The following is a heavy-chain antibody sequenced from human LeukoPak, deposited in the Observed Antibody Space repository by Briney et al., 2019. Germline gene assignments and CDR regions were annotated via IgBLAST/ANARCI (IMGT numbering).Heavy chain of an antibody. Sequence: ASVKVSCKASGYTFTSYGISWVRQAPGQGLEWMGWISAYNGNTNYAQKLQGRVTMTTDTSTSTAYMELRSLRSDDTAVYYCARDWLGYDSSGRKPSQHWGQGTLVTVSS. D-gene: IGHD3-22*01. V-gene: IGHV1-18*01. CDR1: GYTFTSYG. CDR3: ARDWLGYDSSGRKPSQH. J-gene: IGHJ1*01. CDR2: ISAYNGNT.